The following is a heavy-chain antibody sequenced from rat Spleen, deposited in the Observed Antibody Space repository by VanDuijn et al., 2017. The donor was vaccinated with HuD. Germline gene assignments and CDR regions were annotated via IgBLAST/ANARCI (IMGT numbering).Heavy chain of an antibody. D-gene: IGHD1-6*01. CDR1: GLSFSNYD. CDR3: LRGGFFRY. Sequence: EVQLVESGGGLVQPGRSMKLSCAASGLSFSNYDMAWVRQAPTKGLEWVASIIYDGSRTYYRDSVKGRFTISRDNAKSSLYLQMNSLRSEDTASYYCLRGGFFRYWGQGVMVTVSS. CDR2: IIYDGSRT. V-gene: IGHV5-22*01. J-gene: IGHJ2*01.